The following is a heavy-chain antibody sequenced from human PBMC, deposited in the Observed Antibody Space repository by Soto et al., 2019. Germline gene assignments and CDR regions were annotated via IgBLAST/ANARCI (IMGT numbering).Heavy chain of an antibody. CDR2: ISYDGGLQ. CDR1: GFSFTSYG. D-gene: IGHD5-18*01. CDR3: VSDRGYGHASVPYS. J-gene: IGHJ4*02. Sequence: QAHLVESGGGVVQPGRSLRLSCAASGFSFTSYGMHWVRQAPGTRLEWVAVISYDGGLQHYADSVKGRFTISRDNSKNMVLLQMNSLRAEDTAVYYCVSDRGYGHASVPYSWGQGTLLSVSS. V-gene: IGHV3-30*03.